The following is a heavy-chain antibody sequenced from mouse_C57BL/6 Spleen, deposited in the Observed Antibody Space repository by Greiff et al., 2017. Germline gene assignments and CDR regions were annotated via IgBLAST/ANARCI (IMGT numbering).Heavy chain of an antibody. J-gene: IGHJ2*01. V-gene: IGHV5-12*01. Sequence: EVQLQESGGGLVQPGGSLKLSCAASGFTFSDYYMYWVRQTPEKRLEWVAYISNGGGSTYYPDTVKGRFTISRDNAKNTLYLQMSRLKSEDTAMYYCARQGVGRGGYFDYWGQGTTLTVSS. CDR1: GFTFSDYY. CDR3: ARQGVGRGGYFDY. D-gene: IGHD4-1*01. CDR2: ISNGGGST.